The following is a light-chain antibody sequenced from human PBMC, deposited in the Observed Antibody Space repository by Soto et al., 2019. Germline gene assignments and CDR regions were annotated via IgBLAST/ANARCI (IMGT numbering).Light chain of an antibody. CDR2: GAS. CDR3: QEYGGSPFT. J-gene: IGKJ3*01. Sequence: EIVLTQSPGTLSLSPGERATLSCRASQSVSGSYLAWYQQKPGQAPRLLIYGASSRATGIPDRLSGSGSGTDSTLTISRLEPEDFAVYYCQEYGGSPFTFGPGTKVDIK. V-gene: IGKV3-20*01. CDR1: QSVSGSY.